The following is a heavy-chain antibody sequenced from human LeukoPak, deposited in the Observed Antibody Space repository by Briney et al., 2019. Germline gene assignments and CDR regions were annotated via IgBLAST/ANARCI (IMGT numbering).Heavy chain of an antibody. CDR1: GYSFSSYW. J-gene: IGHJ3*02. Sequence: LGESLKISCKGSGYSFSSYWIGWVRQMSGKGLEWMGIIYPGDSDTRYSPSFQGQVIISADKSISTAYLQWSSLKASDTAMYYCARSGYQLPPPRGFDIWGQGTLVTVSS. CDR3: ARSGYQLPPPRGFDI. CDR2: IYPGDSDT. D-gene: IGHD2-2*01. V-gene: IGHV5-51*01.